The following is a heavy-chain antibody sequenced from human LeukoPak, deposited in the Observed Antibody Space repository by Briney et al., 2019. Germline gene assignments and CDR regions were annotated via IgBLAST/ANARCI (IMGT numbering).Heavy chain of an antibody. CDR3: ARVQTYYDFWSGSYYYYYMDV. Sequence: PSETLSLTCTVSSGPISSYYWSWIRQPPGKGLEWIGYIYYSGSTNYNPSLKSRVTISVDTSKNQFSLKLSSVTAADTAVYYCARVQTYYDFWSGSYYYYYMDVWGKGTTVTVSS. D-gene: IGHD3-3*01. CDR1: SGPISSYY. J-gene: IGHJ6*03. V-gene: IGHV4-59*01. CDR2: IYYSGST.